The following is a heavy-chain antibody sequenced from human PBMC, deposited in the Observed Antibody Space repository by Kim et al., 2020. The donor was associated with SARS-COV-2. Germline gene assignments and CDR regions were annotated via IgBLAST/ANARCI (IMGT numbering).Heavy chain of an antibody. V-gene: IGHV1-69*13. D-gene: IGHD4-4*01. Sequence: SVKVSCKASGGTFSSYAISWVRQAPGQGLEWMGGIIPIFGTANYAQKFQGRVTITADESTSTAYMELSSLRSEDTAVYYCARDGIRDYSNYVILPNTYYFDYWGQGTLVTVSS. J-gene: IGHJ4*02. CDR3: ARDGIRDYSNYVILPNTYYFDY. CDR1: GGTFSSYA. CDR2: IIPIFGTA.